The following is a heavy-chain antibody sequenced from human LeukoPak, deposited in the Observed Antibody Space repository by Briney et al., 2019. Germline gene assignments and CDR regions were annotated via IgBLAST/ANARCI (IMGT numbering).Heavy chain of an antibody. CDR1: GFTFDDYG. V-gene: IGHV3-20*04. Sequence: SGGSLRLSCAASGFTFDDYGMSWVRHAPGKGLEWVSGINWNGGSTGYADSVKGRFTISRDNAKKSHYLQMHSLRAEDTAVYYCARAPYGSNYFSMDVWGKGTLVTFSS. CDR2: INWNGGST. CDR3: ARAPYGSNYFSMDV. J-gene: IGHJ6*03. D-gene: IGHD3-10*01.